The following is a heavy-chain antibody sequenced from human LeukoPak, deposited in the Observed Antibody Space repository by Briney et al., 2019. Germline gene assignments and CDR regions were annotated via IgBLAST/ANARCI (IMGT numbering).Heavy chain of an antibody. J-gene: IGHJ6*03. CDR1: GGSLSSGSYY. D-gene: IGHD3-22*01. CDR2: IYTSGST. V-gene: IGHV4-61*02. Sequence: SQTLSLTCTVSGGSLSSGSYYWSWIRQPAGKGLEWIGRIYTSGSTNYNPSLKSRVTISVDTSKNQFALKLSSVTAADTAVYYCARSSGWSYYYYYYMDVWGKGTTVTVSS. CDR3: ARSSGWSYYYYYYMDV.